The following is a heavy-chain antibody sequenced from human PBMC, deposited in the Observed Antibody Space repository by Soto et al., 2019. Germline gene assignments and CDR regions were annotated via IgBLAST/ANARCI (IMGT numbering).Heavy chain of an antibody. V-gene: IGHV1-46*01. Sequence: ASGKRSCKSPGDTFAGSYINWVLQATGQGLEWMGVTNPHGGSTAYAQKFKGRVTWTRNTSASTVYMEVSSLTSEDTAMYYCARSSGGNFGIIIEGTNWFGPWGQGTLVTVSS. D-gene: IGHD1-26*01. J-gene: IGHJ5*02. CDR3: ARSSGGNFGIIIEGTNWFGP. CDR2: TNPHGGST. CDR1: GDTFAGSY.